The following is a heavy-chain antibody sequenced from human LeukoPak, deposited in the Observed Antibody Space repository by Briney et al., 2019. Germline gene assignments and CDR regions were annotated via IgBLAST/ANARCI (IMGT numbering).Heavy chain of an antibody. Sequence: KTSETLSLTCAVYGGSFSGYYWSWIRQPPGKGLEWIGEINHSGSTNYNPSLKSRATISVDTSKNQFSLKLTSVTAADTAVYYCTRAASSGPLFTYHMDVWGKGTTVTVSS. CDR3: TRAASSGPLFTYHMDV. V-gene: IGHV4-34*01. D-gene: IGHD3-22*01. J-gene: IGHJ6*03. CDR2: INHSGST. CDR1: GGSFSGYY.